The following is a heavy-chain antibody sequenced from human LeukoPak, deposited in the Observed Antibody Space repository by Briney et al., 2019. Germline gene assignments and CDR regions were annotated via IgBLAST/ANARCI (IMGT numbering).Heavy chain of an antibody. CDR3: ARASAEYNSSWHTTPGDY. Sequence: ASVKVSCKASGYTFTGYYMHWVRQAPGQGLEWMGRIDPSGGRTSYAQKFQGRVTMTRDTSTGTDYMELHSLRSADPAVYYCARASAEYNSSWHTTPGDYRGQASLVTVPS. CDR2: IDPSGGRT. CDR1: GYTFTGYY. D-gene: IGHD6-13*01. J-gene: IGHJ4*02. V-gene: IGHV1-46*01.